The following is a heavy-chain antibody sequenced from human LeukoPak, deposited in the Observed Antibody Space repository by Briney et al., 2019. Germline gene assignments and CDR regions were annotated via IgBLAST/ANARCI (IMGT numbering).Heavy chain of an antibody. CDR2: IYHSGTT. V-gene: IGHV4-38-2*02. Sequence: SEALSLTCTVSGYSISGGCYWGWIRQPPGKGPEWIGNIYHSGTTYYNPSLKSRVTISVDTSKNQFTLELGSVTAADTAVYYCARQPARLPLDYWGQGTLVTVSS. D-gene: IGHD5-12*01. CDR3: ARQPARLPLDY. J-gene: IGHJ4*02. CDR1: GYSISGGCY.